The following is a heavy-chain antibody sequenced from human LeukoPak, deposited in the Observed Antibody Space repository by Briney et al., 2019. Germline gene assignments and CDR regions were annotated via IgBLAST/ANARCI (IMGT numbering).Heavy chain of an antibody. D-gene: IGHD3-10*01. Sequence: GGSLRLSCAASGFTFSSYSMNWVRHAPGKGLEWVSSICSSSSYIYYADSVKGRFTISRENAKNSLYLQMNSLRVEDTAVYYCARWFGVLRLTYYYYYGMDVWGPGTTVTVSS. CDR2: ICSSSSYI. J-gene: IGHJ6*02. CDR3: ARWFGVLRLTYYYYYGMDV. V-gene: IGHV3-21*01. CDR1: GFTFSSYS.